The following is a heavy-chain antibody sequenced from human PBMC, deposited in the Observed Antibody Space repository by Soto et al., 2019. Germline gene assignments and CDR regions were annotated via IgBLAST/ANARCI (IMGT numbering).Heavy chain of an antibody. V-gene: IGHV4-30-2*01. CDR1: GGSISSGGYS. D-gene: IGHD3-22*01. Sequence: QLQLQESGSGLVKPSQTLSLTCAVSGGSISSGGYSWSWIRQPPGKGLEWIGYIYHSGSTYYNPSLKSRVTISVDRSKNQFSLKLSSVTAADTAVYQCSSRQSGLPHYYDSRGRHYYSYGMDVWGQGTTVTVSS. J-gene: IGHJ6*02. CDR3: SSRQSGLPHYYDSRGRHYYSYGMDV. CDR2: IYHSGST.